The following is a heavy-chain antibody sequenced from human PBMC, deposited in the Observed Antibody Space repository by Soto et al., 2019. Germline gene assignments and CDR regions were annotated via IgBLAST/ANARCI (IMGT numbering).Heavy chain of an antibody. V-gene: IGHV1-18*01. D-gene: IGHD5-18*01. CDR2: ISAYNGNT. J-gene: IGHJ5*02. Sequence: GASVKVSCKASGYTFTSYGISWVRQAPGQGLEWMGWISAYNGNTNYAQKLQGRVTMTTDTSTSTAYMELRSLRSDDTAVYYCARDVSEWDTAMVTGWFDPWGQGTLVTVSS. CDR3: ARDVSEWDTAMVTGWFDP. CDR1: GYTFTSYG.